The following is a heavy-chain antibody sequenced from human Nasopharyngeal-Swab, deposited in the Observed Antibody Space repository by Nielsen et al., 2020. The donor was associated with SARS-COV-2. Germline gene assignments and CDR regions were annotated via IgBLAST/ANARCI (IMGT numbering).Heavy chain of an antibody. CDR3: ATSIAARPGSDFDY. CDR2: INHSGST. J-gene: IGHJ4*02. D-gene: IGHD6-6*01. V-gene: IGHV4-34*01. Sequence: WIRQPPGKGLEWIGEINHSGSTNYNPSLKGRVTISVDTSKNQFSLKLSSVTAADTAVYYCATSIAARPGSDFDYWGQGTLVTVSS.